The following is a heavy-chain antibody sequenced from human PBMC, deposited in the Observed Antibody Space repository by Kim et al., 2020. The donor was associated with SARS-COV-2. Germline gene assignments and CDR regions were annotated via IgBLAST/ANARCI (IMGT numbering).Heavy chain of an antibody. V-gene: IGHV3-66*01. D-gene: IGHD3-22*01. CDR3: ARDAYYDRGCAY. CDR2: IYSGGST. J-gene: IGHJ4*02. CDR1: GFTVSSNY. Sequence: GGSLRLSCAASGFTVSSNYMSWVRQAPGKGLEWVSVIYSGGSTYYADSVKGRFTISRDNSKNTLYLQMNSLRAEDTAVYYCARDAYYDRGCAYWGQGTLVTVSS.